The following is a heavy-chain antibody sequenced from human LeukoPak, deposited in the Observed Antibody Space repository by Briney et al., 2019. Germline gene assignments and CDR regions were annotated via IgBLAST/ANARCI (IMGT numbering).Heavy chain of an antibody. Sequence: ASVKVSCKASGYTFTGYYMHWVRQAPGQGLEWMGWINPNSGGTNYAQKFQGRVTITRDTSISTAYMKLRRLSSDDTAVYYCARVYSSGWYYFDYWGQGTLVTVSS. CDR1: GYTFTGYY. D-gene: IGHD6-19*01. CDR3: ARVYSSGWYYFDY. V-gene: IGHV1-2*02. J-gene: IGHJ4*02. CDR2: INPNSGGT.